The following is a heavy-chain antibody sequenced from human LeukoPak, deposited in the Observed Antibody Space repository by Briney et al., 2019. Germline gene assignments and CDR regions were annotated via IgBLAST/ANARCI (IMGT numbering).Heavy chain of an antibody. CDR2: INPSGGST. J-gene: IGHJ4*02. Sequence: ASVTVSCKASGYTFTSYYMHWVRQAPGQGLEWMGVINPSGGSTSYAQNFQGRVTLTSDTSTSTVYMDLSSLRSEDTAVYYCARGRYYYGSGSYYNGRLDYWGLGTLVTVSS. D-gene: IGHD3-10*01. CDR1: GYTFTSYY. CDR3: ARGRYYYGSGSYYNGRLDY. V-gene: IGHV1-46*01.